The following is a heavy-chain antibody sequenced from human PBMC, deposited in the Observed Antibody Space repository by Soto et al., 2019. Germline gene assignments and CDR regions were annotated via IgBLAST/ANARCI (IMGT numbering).Heavy chain of an antibody. Sequence: GGSLRLSCAASGFTFSSYSMNWVRQAPGKGLEWVSSISSSSSYIYYADSVKGRFTISRDNAKNSLYLQMNSLRAEDTAVYYCARDYYSSGWYGGNYYYGMDVWGQGTTVTVSS. V-gene: IGHV3-21*01. D-gene: IGHD6-19*01. CDR3: ARDYYSSGWYGGNYYYGMDV. CDR2: ISSSSSYI. J-gene: IGHJ6*02. CDR1: GFTFSSYS.